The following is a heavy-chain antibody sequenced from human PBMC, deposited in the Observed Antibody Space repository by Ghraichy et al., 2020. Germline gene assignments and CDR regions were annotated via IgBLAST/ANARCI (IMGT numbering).Heavy chain of an antibody. CDR3: AREDRGDSSSCPLDY. CDR1: GFTFSSYW. V-gene: IGHV3-7*03. CDR2: IKQDGSEK. Sequence: LSLTCAASGFTFSSYWMSWVRQAPGKGLEWVANIKQDGSEKYYVDSVKGRFTISRDNAKNSLYLQMNSLRAEDTAVYYCAREDRGDSSSCPLDYWGQGTLVTVSS. J-gene: IGHJ4*02. D-gene: IGHD6-13*01.